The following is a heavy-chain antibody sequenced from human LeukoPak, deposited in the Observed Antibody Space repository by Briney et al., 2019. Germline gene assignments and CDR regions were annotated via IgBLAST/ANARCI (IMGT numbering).Heavy chain of an antibody. CDR2: IYTSGST. J-gene: IGHJ4*02. D-gene: IGHD2/OR15-2a*01. V-gene: IGHV4-4*07. Sequence: PSETLSLTCTVSGGSISSYYWSWIRQPAGKGLGWIGRIYTSGSTNYNPSLKSRVTMSVDTSKNQFSLKLSSVTAADTAVYYCARSSMEGFDYWGQGTLVTVSS. CDR1: GGSISSYY. CDR3: ARSSMEGFDY.